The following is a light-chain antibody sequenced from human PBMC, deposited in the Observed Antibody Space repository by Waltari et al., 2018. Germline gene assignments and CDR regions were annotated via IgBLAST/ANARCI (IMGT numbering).Light chain of an antibody. J-gene: IGKJ1*01. V-gene: IGKV1-8*01. CDR3: QQYYSYLWT. Sequence: AIRITQSPSSLSASTGDRVTITCRASQGISSYLAWYQQKPGKAPKLLIYAASTLQSGVPSRFSGSGSGTDFTLTISCLQSEDFATYYCQQYYSYLWTFGQGP. CDR1: QGISSY. CDR2: AAS.